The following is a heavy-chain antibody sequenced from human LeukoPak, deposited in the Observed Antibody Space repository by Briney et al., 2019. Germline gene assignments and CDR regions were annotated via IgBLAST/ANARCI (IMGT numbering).Heavy chain of an antibody. Sequence: PSETLSLTCAVYGGSFSGYYWSWIRQPPGKGLEWIGEINHSGSTNYNPSLKSRVTISVDTSKNQFSLKLSSVTAADTAVYYCAGPNWNNCFDPWGQGTLVTVSS. CDR2: INHSGST. CDR1: GGSFSGYY. V-gene: IGHV4-34*01. CDR3: AGPNWNNCFDP. J-gene: IGHJ5*02. D-gene: IGHD1-1*01.